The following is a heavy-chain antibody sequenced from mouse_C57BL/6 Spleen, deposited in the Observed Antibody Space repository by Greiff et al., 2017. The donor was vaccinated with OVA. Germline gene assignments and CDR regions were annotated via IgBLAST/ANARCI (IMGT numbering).Heavy chain of an antibody. CDR3: ARFQTAQATPYAMDY. CDR2: INPNYGTT. V-gene: IGHV1-39*01. J-gene: IGHJ4*01. Sequence: EVKLMESGPELVKPGASVKISCKASGYSFTDYNMNWVKQSNGKSLEWIGVINPNYGTTSYNQKFKGKATLTVDQSSSTAYMQLNSLTSEDSAVYYCARFQTAQATPYAMDYWGQGTSVTVSS. CDR1: GYSFTDYN. D-gene: IGHD3-2*02.